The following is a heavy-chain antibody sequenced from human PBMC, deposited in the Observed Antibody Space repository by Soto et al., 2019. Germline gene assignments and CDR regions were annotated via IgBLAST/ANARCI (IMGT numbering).Heavy chain of an antibody. J-gene: IGHJ4*02. CDR1: GGIFTRYD. D-gene: IGHD3-10*02. CDR3: AINEGRDVSTFDY. V-gene: IGHV1-69*01. Sequence: QVQLVQSGAEVKTPGSSVKVSCKASGGIFTRYDIRWVRQAPGQGLEWMGAIIPIFGTANYAQKCQGRVTITADATTITAYMELSSLRAEDTAMYYCAINEGRDVSTFDYWGQGTLVTVSS. CDR2: IIPIFGTA.